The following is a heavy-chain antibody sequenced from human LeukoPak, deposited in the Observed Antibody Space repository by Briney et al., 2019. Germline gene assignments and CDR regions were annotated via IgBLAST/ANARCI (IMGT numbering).Heavy chain of an antibody. D-gene: IGHD3-22*01. J-gene: IGHJ2*01. CDR3: ARGVTMIVVVIHDWYFDL. CDR2: IYYSRST. Sequence: SETLSLTCTVSGGSISSSSYYWGWIRQPPGKGLEWIGSIYYSRSTYYNPSLKSRVAISVDTSKNQFSLKLSSLTAADTAVYYCARGVTMIVVVIHDWYFDLWGRGTLVTVSS. V-gene: IGHV4-39*01. CDR1: GGSISSSSYY.